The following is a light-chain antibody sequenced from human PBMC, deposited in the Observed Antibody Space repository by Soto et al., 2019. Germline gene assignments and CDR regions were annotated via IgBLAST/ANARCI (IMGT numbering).Light chain of an antibody. Sequence: EIVLTQSPGTLSLSPGERATLSCRARQTGSSSYLAWYQQKPGQAPMLLIYGASSRATGIPDRFSGSGSGTDFTLTISRLEPEDFAVYYCHQYGSSPFTFGQGPRLEIK. V-gene: IGKV3-20*01. CDR1: QTGSSSY. CDR2: GAS. J-gene: IGKJ5*01. CDR3: HQYGSSPFT.